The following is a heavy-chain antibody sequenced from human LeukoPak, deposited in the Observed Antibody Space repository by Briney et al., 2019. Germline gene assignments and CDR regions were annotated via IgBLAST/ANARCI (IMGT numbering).Heavy chain of an antibody. J-gene: IGHJ6*04. CDR1: GFTFSSYG. Sequence: PGGSLRLACAASGFTFSSYGVKWVRQARGKGLEWVSYISSSGSTIYYADSVKGRFTSSRDNAKNSLYLQMNRLRAEDTAVYYCAELGITMIGGVWGKGTTVTISS. D-gene: IGHD3-10*02. CDR3: AELGITMIGGV. CDR2: ISSSGSTI. V-gene: IGHV3-48*04.